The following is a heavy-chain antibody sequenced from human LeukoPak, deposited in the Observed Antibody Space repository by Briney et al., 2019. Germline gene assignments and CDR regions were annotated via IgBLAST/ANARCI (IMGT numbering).Heavy chain of an antibody. D-gene: IGHD1-26*01. CDR1: GFTFSSYG. V-gene: IGHV3-30*02. CDR2: IRYDGSNK. Sequence: GGSLRLSCAASGFTFSSYGMHWVRQAPGKGLEWVAFIRYDGSNKYYADSVKGRFTISRDNSKNTPYLQMNSLRAEDTAVYYCAKEVIVGATIVFDYWGQGTLVTVSP. J-gene: IGHJ4*02. CDR3: AKEVIVGATIVFDY.